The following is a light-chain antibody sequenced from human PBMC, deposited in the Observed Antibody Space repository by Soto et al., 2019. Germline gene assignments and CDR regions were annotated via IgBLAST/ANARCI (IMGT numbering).Light chain of an antibody. CDR1: QDISSY. Sequence: DIQLPRSPPTLSASGGDRVTITVRASQDISSYLGWYQQKPGKAPKLLIYAASTLQRGVPSRFSGSGSGTDFTLTISSLQPEDFATYYCQQLNTYPSTFGGGTKVDTK. V-gene: IGKV1-9*01. J-gene: IGKJ4*01. CDR2: AAS. CDR3: QQLNTYPST.